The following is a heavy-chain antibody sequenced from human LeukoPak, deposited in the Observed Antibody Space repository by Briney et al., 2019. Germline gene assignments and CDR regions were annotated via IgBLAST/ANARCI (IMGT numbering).Heavy chain of an antibody. CDR3: ARGMQLWLPRVATYYYYMDV. V-gene: IGHV1-46*01. D-gene: IGHD5-18*01. CDR1: GYTFTSQY. J-gene: IGHJ6*03. CDR2: INPSSGTT. Sequence: ASVKVSCKASGYTFTSQYMHWVRQAPGQGLAWMGIINPSSGTTSYAQKFQGRVTMTRDTSTSTVYMELSSLRSEDTAVYYCARGMQLWLPRVATYYYYMDVWGKGTTVTVSS.